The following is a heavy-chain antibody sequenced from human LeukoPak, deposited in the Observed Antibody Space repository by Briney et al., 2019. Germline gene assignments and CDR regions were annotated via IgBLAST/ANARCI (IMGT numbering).Heavy chain of an antibody. V-gene: IGHV4-38-2*01. CDR2: IYPSGST. J-gene: IGHJ4*02. CDR3: AGPGEALDY. Sequence: SETLSLTCAVSGYSISSGYYWGWIRQPPGKGLEWIGSIYPSGSTYYNPSLKSRVTISVDTSKHQSSLNLRSVTAADTAVYSCAGPGEALDYWGQGTLVTVSS. D-gene: IGHD3-16*01. CDR1: GYSISSGYY.